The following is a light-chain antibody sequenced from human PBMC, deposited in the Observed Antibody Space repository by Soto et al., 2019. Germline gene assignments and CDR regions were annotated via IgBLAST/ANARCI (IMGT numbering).Light chain of an antibody. CDR1: QSISSW. CDR3: QQYNSSPYT. J-gene: IGKJ2*01. Sequence: DIQMTQSPSTLSASVGDRVTITCRASQSISSWLAWYQQKPGKAPKLLIYKASSLESGVPSRFSRSGSGTEFTLTISSLQPDDFATYYCQQYNSSPYTFGQGTKLEIK. V-gene: IGKV1-5*03. CDR2: KAS.